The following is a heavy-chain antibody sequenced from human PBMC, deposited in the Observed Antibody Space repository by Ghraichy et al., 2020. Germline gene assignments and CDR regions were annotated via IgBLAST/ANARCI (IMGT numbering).Heavy chain of an antibody. V-gene: IGHV1-18*01. CDR1: GYTFSNYG. J-gene: IGHJ4*02. Sequence: ASVKVSCKASGYTFSNYGVTWVRQAPGQGLEWMGWINTYNDNTNYAQKFQGRVSMTTDTSTTTAYLELRSLRSDDTAVYYCARDYYGGNSNDFWGQGTLVTVS. CDR2: INTYNDNT. D-gene: IGHD4-23*01. CDR3: ARDYYGGNSNDF.